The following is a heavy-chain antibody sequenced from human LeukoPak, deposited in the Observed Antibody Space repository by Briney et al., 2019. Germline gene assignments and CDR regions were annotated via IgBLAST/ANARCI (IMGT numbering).Heavy chain of an antibody. CDR3: ARDMVVLRFLEWASGGWFDP. CDR1: GYTFTNYG. Sequence: GASVKVSCKASGYTFTNYGISWVRQAPGQGLEWMGWISAYNGNTNYAQKLQGRVTMTTDTSTSAAYMELSRLRSDDTAVYYCARDMVVLRFLEWASGGWFDPWGQGTLVTVSS. J-gene: IGHJ5*02. CDR2: ISAYNGNT. D-gene: IGHD3-3*01. V-gene: IGHV1-18*01.